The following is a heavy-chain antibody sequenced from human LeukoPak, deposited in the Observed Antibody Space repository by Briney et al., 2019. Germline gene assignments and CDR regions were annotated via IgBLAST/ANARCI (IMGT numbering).Heavy chain of an antibody. V-gene: IGHV3-23*01. Sequence: GGSLRLSCAASGFTFSSYAMSWVRQAPGKGLEWVSGISGSGGSTYYADSVKGRFTISRDNSKNTLYLQMSSLRAEDTAVYYCVKFYSSSSGQGYWGQGTLVTVSS. J-gene: IGHJ4*02. D-gene: IGHD6-6*01. CDR3: VKFYSSSSGQGY. CDR2: ISGSGGST. CDR1: GFTFSSYA.